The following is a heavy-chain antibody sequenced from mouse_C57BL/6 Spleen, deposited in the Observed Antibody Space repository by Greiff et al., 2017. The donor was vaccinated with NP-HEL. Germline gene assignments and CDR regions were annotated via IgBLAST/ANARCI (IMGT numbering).Heavy chain of an antibody. CDR3: ARWCGYDGYYAMDY. D-gene: IGHD2-2*01. Sequence: VQLQQPGTELVKPGASVKLSCKASGYTFTSYWMHWVKQRPGQGLEGIGNINPSNGGTNYNEKLKSQATLTVDKSCSTAYMQLSSLTSEDSAVYYCARWCGYDGYYAMDYWGQGTSVTVSS. J-gene: IGHJ4*01. V-gene: IGHV1-53*01. CDR2: INPSNGGT. CDR1: GYTFTSYW.